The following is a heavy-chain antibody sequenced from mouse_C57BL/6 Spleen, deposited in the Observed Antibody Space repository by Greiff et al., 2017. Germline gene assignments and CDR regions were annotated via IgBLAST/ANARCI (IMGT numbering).Heavy chain of an antibody. V-gene: IGHV1-77*01. CDR2: IGPGSGST. J-gene: IGHJ2*01. CDR3: ARSYDYDGDYFDY. Sequence: QVQLQQSGAELVKPGASVKISCKASGYTFTDYYINWVKQRPGQGLEWIGKIGPGSGSTYSTEKFKGKATLTADKSSSTAYLQLSSLTSEGSSVYFCARSYDYDGDYFDYWGQGTTLTVSS. CDR1: GYTFTDYY. D-gene: IGHD2-4*01.